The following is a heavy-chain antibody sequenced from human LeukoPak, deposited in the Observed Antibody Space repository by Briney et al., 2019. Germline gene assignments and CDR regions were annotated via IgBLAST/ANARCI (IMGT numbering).Heavy chain of an antibody. J-gene: IGHJ4*02. D-gene: IGHD6-19*01. V-gene: IGHV3-33*01. CDR3: ASTSGWYEPIDY. Sequence: GGSLRLSCAASGFTFSSYGMHWVRQAPGKGLEWVAVIWYDGSNKYYANSVKGRFTISRDNSKNTLYLQMNSLRAEDTAVYYCASTSGWYEPIDYWGQGTLVTVSS. CDR2: IWYDGSNK. CDR1: GFTFSSYG.